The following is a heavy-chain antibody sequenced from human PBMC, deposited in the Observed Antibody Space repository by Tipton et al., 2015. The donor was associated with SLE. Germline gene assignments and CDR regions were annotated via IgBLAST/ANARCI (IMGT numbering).Heavy chain of an antibody. V-gene: IGHV4-34*01. CDR3: ARGRNVVVPRRYFDY. CDR2: INHSGST. CDR1: GGSFSGYY. D-gene: IGHD2-15*01. Sequence: TLSLTCAVYGGSFSGYYWSWSRQPPGKGLEWIGEINHSGSTNYNPSPKSRVTISVDTAKNQFSLKLSSVTAADTAVYYCARGRNVVVPRRYFDYWGQGTLVTVSS. J-gene: IGHJ4*02.